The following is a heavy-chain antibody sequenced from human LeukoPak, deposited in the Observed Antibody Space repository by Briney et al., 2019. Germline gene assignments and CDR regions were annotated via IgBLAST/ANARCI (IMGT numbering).Heavy chain of an antibody. CDR3: ARDRSTGSYDY. D-gene: IGHD1-26*01. CDR1: GFSVSDNY. CDR2: IYSSGTI. Sequence: GVSLRLSCAASGFSVSDNYMSWVRQAPGKGLEWVSIIYSSGTIFYADSVKGRFTISRDNSKNTVFLQMNSLRTEDTAVYYCARDRSTGSYDYWGQGTLVSVSS. V-gene: IGHV3-53*01. J-gene: IGHJ4*02.